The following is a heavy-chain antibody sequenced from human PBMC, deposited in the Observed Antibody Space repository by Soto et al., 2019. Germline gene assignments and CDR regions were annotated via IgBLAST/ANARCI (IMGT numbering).Heavy chain of an antibody. Sequence: VGSLILSCGASGFNFSSYTMNWVRQAPGKGLEWISSISSSSSYIYYADSVKGRFTISRDNPKNSLYLQMNSLRAEDTAVYYCARVASVGATINYWGQGTLVTVSS. CDR3: ARVASVGATINY. J-gene: IGHJ4*02. CDR2: ISSSSSYI. CDR1: GFNFSSYT. D-gene: IGHD1-26*01. V-gene: IGHV3-21*01.